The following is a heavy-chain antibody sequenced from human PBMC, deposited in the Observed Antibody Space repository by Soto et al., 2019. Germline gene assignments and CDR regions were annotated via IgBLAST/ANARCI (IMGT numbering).Heavy chain of an antibody. Sequence: SVQVSCKASGGTFSSYTINWVRQAPGQGLEWMGWIVVGSGNTNYAQKFQERVTITRDMSTSTAYMELSSLRSEDTAVYYCAACSCRSAYYYYYMDVWGKGTTVTVSS. J-gene: IGHJ6*03. D-gene: IGHD2-15*01. CDR1: GGTFSSYT. CDR2: IVVGSGNT. CDR3: AACSCRSAYYYYYMDV. V-gene: IGHV1-58*02.